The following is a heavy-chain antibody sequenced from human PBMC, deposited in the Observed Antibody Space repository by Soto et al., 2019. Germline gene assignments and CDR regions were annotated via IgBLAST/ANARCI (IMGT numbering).Heavy chain of an antibody. D-gene: IGHD6-13*01. Sequence: EVQLVESGGGLVQPGGSLRLSCAASGFTFSDYWMHWVRQAPGKGLEWVANIKQDGSEKYYVGSAKGRFTISRDNAKNSLYLQMNSLRAEDTAVHHCARAIAAVGSYWGQGTLVTVSS. CDR1: GFTFSDYW. V-gene: IGHV3-7*05. CDR3: ARAIAAVGSY. CDR2: IKQDGSEK. J-gene: IGHJ4*02.